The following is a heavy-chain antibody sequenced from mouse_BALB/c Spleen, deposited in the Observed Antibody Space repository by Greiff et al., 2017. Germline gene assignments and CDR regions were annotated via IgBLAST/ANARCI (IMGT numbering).Heavy chain of an antibody. J-gene: IGHJ2*01. V-gene: IGHV1-18*01. Sequence: VQLQQSGPELVKPGASVKIPCKASGYTFTDYNMDWVKQSHGKSLEWIGDINPNNGGTIYNQKFKGKATLTVDKSSSTAYMELRSLTSEDTAVYYCARYGGTGLDYWGQGTTLTVSS. CDR1: GYTFTDYN. CDR2: INPNNGGT. D-gene: IGHD1-1*01. CDR3: ARYGGTGLDY.